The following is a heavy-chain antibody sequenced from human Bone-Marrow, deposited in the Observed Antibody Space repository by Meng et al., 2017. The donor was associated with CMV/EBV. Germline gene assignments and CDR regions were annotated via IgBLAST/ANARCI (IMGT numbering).Heavy chain of an antibody. Sequence: ASVKVSCKASGYTFTSYYMHWVRQAPGQGLEWMGIINPSGGSTSYAQKFQGRVTMTRDTSTSTVYMELSSLRSDETAVYYCARGWESGIFDYWGQGTLVTVSS. D-gene: IGHD6-13*01. V-gene: IGHV1-46*01. J-gene: IGHJ4*02. CDR2: INPSGGST. CDR1: GYTFTSYY. CDR3: ARGWESGIFDY.